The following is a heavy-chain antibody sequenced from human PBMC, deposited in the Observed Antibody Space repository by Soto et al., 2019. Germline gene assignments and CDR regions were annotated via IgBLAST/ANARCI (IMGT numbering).Heavy chain of an antibody. D-gene: IGHD3-3*01. J-gene: IGHJ6*02. CDR1: GGTFSSYA. V-gene: IGHV1-69*13. Sequence: GASVKVSCKASGGTFSSYAISWVRQAPGQGLEWMGGIIPIFGTANYAQKFQGRVTITADESTSTAYMELSSLRSEDTAVYYCARGRVTIFGVVPRPYYYGMDVWGQGTTVTVPS. CDR2: IIPIFGTA. CDR3: ARGRVTIFGVVPRPYYYGMDV.